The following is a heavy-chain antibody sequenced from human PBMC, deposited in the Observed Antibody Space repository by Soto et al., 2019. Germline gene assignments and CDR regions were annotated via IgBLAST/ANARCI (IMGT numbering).Heavy chain of an antibody. D-gene: IGHD6-6*01. J-gene: IGHJ4*02. V-gene: IGHV3-9*01. CDR3: VKDFQYSSSSFDY. CDR2: ISWNSGSL. CDR1: GFTFDDYA. Sequence: SLRLSCAASGFTFDDYAMHWVRQAPGKGLEWVSGISWNSGSLGYADSVKGRFTISRDNAKNSLYLQMNSLRAEDTALYYCVKDFQYSSSSFDYWGQGPLVTVSS.